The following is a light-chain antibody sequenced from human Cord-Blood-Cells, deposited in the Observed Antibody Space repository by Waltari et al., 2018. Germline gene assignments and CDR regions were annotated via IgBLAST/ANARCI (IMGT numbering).Light chain of an antibody. CDR2: GAS. V-gene: IGKV3-20*01. Sequence: EIVLTLPPATLSLSPEESATLSCRASQSVSSSYLARYQQKPGQAPRLLIYGASSRATGIPDRFSGSGSGTDFTLTISRLEPEDFAVYYCQQYGSSPLTFGGGTKVEIK. CDR3: QQYGSSPLT. J-gene: IGKJ4*01. CDR1: QSVSSSY.